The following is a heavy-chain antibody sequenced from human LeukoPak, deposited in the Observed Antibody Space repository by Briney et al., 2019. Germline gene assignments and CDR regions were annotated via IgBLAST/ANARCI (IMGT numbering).Heavy chain of an antibody. D-gene: IGHD6-13*01. J-gene: IGHJ4*02. Sequence: SETLSLTCTVSGYSISSGYYWGWIRQPPGKGLEWIGSIYHSGSTYYNPSLKSRVTISVDTSKNQSSLKLSSVTAADTAVYYCARVTGYMTEDYFDYWGQGTLITVSS. V-gene: IGHV4-38-2*02. CDR1: GYSISSGYY. CDR3: ARVTGYMTEDYFDY. CDR2: IYHSGST.